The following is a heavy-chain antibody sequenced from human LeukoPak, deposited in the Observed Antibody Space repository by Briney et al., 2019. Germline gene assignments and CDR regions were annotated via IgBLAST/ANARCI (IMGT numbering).Heavy chain of an antibody. Sequence: PSETPSLTCTVSGGSISSYYWSWIRQPPGKGLEWIGYIYYSVSNNYNPSLKSRVTISVDTSKNQFSLKLSSVTAADTAVYYCARDPGGVVPAAYFDYWGQGTLVTVSS. V-gene: IGHV4-59*01. D-gene: IGHD2-2*01. CDR1: GGSISSYY. CDR3: ARDPGGVVPAAYFDY. CDR2: IYYSVSN. J-gene: IGHJ4*02.